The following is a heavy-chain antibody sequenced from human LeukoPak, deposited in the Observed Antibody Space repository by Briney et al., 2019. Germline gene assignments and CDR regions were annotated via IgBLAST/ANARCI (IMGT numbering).Heavy chain of an antibody. J-gene: IGHJ5*02. Sequence: GASVKVSCKASGYTFTSYGISWVRQAPGQGLEWMGWISAYNGNTNYAQKLQGRVTMTTDTSTSTAYMELRSLRSDDTAVYYCARVDSNYDILTGYYQGYYNWFDPWGQGTLVTVSS. CDR3: ARVDSNYDILTGYYQGYYNWFDP. CDR2: ISAYNGNT. D-gene: IGHD3-9*01. V-gene: IGHV1-18*01. CDR1: GYTFTSYG.